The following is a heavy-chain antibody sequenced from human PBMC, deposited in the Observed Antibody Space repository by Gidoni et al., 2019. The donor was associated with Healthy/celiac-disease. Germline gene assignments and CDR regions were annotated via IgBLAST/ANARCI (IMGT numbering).Heavy chain of an antibody. J-gene: IGHJ4*02. V-gene: IGHV1-69*01. D-gene: IGHD5-12*01. CDR1: GGTFSSYA. CDR3: ARDGRYSGYDSLNLYSLYFDY. Sequence: QVQLAQSGAEVTKPGSSVTVSCKASGGTFSSYAISWVRQAPGQGLEWMGGIIPIFGTANYAQKFQGRVTITADESTSTAYMELSSLRSEDTAVYYCARDGRYSGYDSLNLYSLYFDYWGQGTLVTVSS. CDR2: IIPIFGTA.